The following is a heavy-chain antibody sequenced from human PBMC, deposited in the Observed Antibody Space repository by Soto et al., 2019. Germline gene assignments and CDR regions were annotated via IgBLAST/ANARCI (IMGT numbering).Heavy chain of an antibody. V-gene: IGHV5-51*01. CDR3: ASRSSSSGLNFDL. Sequence: PGEYLKISCKGSGYSFTNYWIGWVRQLPGKGLEWMGIIYPGDSDTRYSPSFQGHVTISTDKSISTVYLQWSSLAVSDTAMYYCASRSSSSGLNFDLWGQGTLVTVSS. D-gene: IGHD6-6*01. J-gene: IGHJ4*02. CDR2: IYPGDSDT. CDR1: GYSFTNYW.